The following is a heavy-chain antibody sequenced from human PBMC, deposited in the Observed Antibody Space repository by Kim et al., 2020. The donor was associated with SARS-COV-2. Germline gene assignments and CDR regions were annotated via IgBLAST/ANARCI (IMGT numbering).Heavy chain of an antibody. J-gene: IGHJ4*01. V-gene: IGHV3-72*01. Sequence: GGSLRLSCAASGFTFSDHYMDWVRQAPGKGLEWVGRIRNKANSYTTEYAASVKGRLGISRDDSKNSLYLQMDSLKTEDTAVYYCVRAARGLPFSFDYWC. D-gene: IGHD3-16*01. CDR2: IRNKANSYTT. CDR3: VRAARGLPFSFDY. CDR1: GFTFSDHY.